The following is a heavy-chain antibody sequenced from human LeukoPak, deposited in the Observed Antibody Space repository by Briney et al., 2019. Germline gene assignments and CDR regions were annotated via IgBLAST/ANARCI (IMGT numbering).Heavy chain of an antibody. CDR3: TSLRRGGYDLR. D-gene: IGHD5-12*01. CDR2: IYSGGST. CDR1: GFTVSSNY. J-gene: IGHJ4*02. V-gene: IGHV3-53*01. Sequence: GGSLRLSCAASGFTVSSNYMSWVRRAPGKGLEWVSVIYSGGSTYYADSVKGRFTISRDNSKNTLYLQMNSLRAEDTAVYYCTSLRRGGYDLRWGQGTLVTVSS.